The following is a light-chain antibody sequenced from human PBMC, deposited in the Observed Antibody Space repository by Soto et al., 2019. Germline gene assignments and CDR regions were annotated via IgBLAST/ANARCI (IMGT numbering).Light chain of an antibody. V-gene: IGLV2-14*01. CDR1: SSDVGGYNY. CDR2: EVS. Sequence: QSALTQPASVSGSPVQSITISCTGTSSDVGGYNYVSWYQQHPGKAPKLMIYEVSNRPSGVANRFSGAKSGNTASLTITGLLADDEADDYCSSYSSSSTLYYVFGTGTKLTVL. J-gene: IGLJ1*01. CDR3: SSYSSSSTLYYV.